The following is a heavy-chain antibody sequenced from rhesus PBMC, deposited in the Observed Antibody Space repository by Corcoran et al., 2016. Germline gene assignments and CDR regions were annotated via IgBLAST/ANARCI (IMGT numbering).Heavy chain of an antibody. CDR1: GGSISDYY. CDR3: AIYDYGRSYFLDY. V-gene: IGHV4-165*01. J-gene: IGHJ4*01. D-gene: IGHD4-29*01. Sequence: QVQLQESGPGLVKPSETLSLTCGVSGGSISDYYWGWIRQPPGKGLEWIGYNGGSRGNAYYNPSLKRRVTISTDTSKNQFSRKLTSVTAADTAVYYCAIYDYGRSYFLDYWGQGVLVTVSS. CDR2: NGGSRGNA.